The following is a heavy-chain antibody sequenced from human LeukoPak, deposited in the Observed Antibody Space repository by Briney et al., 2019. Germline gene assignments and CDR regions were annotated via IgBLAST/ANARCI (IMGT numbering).Heavy chain of an antibody. J-gene: IGHJ4*02. CDR2: IKPDGSEK. Sequence: ETLSLTCAVSGYPITSSHYWGWIRQSPGKGLEWVANIKPDGSEKYFMDSVKGRFTISRDSAKNALYLEMNRLRAEDTAEYFCARERMYSGSGSTYPYYDYWGQGTLVTVSS. V-gene: IGHV3-7*01. CDR1: GYPITSSHY. CDR3: ARERMYSGSGSTYPYYDY. D-gene: IGHD3-10*01.